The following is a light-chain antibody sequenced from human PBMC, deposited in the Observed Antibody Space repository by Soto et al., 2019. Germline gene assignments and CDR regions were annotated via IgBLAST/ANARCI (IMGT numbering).Light chain of an antibody. CDR2: EVS. CDR3: GSYTRATTWV. CDR1: SSDIGRYNY. J-gene: IGLJ3*02. Sequence: QSALTQPASVSGSPGQSITISCTGSSSDIGRYNYVSWYQQLPGKAPKLIIYEVSNRPSGVSDRFSGSKSGNTASLSISGLQTEDEAEYYCGSYTRATTWVFGGGTKLTVL. V-gene: IGLV2-14*03.